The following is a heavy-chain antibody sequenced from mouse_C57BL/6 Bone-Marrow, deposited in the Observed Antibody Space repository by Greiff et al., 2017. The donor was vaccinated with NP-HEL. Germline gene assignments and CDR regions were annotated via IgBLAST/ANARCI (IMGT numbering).Heavy chain of an antibody. V-gene: IGHV1-5*01. J-gene: IGHJ3*01. CDR1: GYTFTSYW. Sequence: EVQVVESGTVLARPGASVKMSCKTSGYTFTSYWMHWVKQRPGQGLEWIGAIYPGNSDTSYNQKFKGKAKLTAVTSASTAYMELSSLTNEDSAVYYCTRSRDSSGLFAYWGQGTLVTVSA. CDR3: TRSRDSSGLFAY. CDR2: IYPGNSDT. D-gene: IGHD3-2*02.